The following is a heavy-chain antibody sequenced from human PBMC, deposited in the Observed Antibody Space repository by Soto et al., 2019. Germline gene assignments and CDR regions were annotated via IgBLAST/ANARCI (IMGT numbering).Heavy chain of an antibody. CDR1: GFTFSSYV. CDR2: IKQDGSEK. CDR3: AREWQWLPDY. D-gene: IGHD6-19*01. J-gene: IGHJ4*02. V-gene: IGHV3-7*03. Sequence: EVQLLESGGGLVQPGGSLRLSCAASGFTFSSYVMSWVRQAPGKGLEWVANIKQDGSEKYYVDSVKGRFTISRDNAKNSLYLQMNSLRAEDTAVYYCAREWQWLPDYWGQGTLVTVSS.